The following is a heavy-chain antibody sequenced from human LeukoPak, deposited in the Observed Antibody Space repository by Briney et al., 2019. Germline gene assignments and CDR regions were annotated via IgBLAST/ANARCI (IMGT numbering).Heavy chain of an antibody. Sequence: PSETLSLTCTVSGGSISSGSYYWGWIRQPPGKGLEWIGSIYYSRSTYYNPSLKSRVTISVDTSKNQFSLKLSSVTAADTAVYYCARDRQQLVRGDYFDYWGQGTLVTVSS. CDR3: ARDRQQLVRGDYFDY. D-gene: IGHD6-13*01. V-gene: IGHV4-39*07. CDR1: GGSISSGSYY. J-gene: IGHJ4*02. CDR2: IYYSRST.